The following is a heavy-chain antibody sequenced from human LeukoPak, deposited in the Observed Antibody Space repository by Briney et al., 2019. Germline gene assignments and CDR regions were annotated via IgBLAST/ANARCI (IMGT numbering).Heavy chain of an antibody. CDR2: IGRDATTK. J-gene: IGHJ3*02. Sequence: GGSLRLSCAASGFTFSSYAMSWVRQAPGAGLEWVAFIGRDATTKYYADPVKSRFTISGDSSYNTAFLQMNSLRPEDTAIYYCVKDGEWTFDIWGQGTVVTVSS. V-gene: IGHV3-30*02. D-gene: IGHD3-3*01. CDR1: GFTFSSYA. CDR3: VKDGEWTFDI.